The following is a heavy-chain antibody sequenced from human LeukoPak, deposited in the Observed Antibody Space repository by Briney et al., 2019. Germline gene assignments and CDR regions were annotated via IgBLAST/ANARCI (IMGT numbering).Heavy chain of an antibody. V-gene: IGHV3-7*04. D-gene: IGHD4-23*01. Sequence: GGSLRLSCVASGFTFSRYWMNGVRQAPGKGLEWVANINEDGSEKHYVDSVKGRFTISRDNAKNSLYLQMNSLRADDTAVYYCARAVDDDPVDYWGQGTLVTVSS. CDR2: INEDGSEK. CDR3: ARAVDDDPVDY. J-gene: IGHJ4*02. CDR1: GFTFSRYW.